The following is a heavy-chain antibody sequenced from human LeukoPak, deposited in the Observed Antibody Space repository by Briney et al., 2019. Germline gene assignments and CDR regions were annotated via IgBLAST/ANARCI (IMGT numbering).Heavy chain of an antibody. Sequence: SVKVSCKASGYTFTSYAISWVRQAPGQGLEWMGRIIPIFGTANYAQKFQGRVTITTDESTSTAYMELSSLRSEDTAVYYCARDRTSEMATMVALDYWGQGTLVTVSS. V-gene: IGHV1-69*05. D-gene: IGHD5-24*01. CDR2: IIPIFGTA. CDR1: GYTFTSYA. J-gene: IGHJ4*02. CDR3: ARDRTSEMATMVALDY.